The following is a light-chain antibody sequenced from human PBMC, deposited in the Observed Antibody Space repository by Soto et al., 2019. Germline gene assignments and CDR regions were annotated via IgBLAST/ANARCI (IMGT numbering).Light chain of an antibody. Sequence: EIVMTQSPATLSVSPGERATLSCRASQSVSSNLAWYQQKPGQAPRLLIYGASTRATGIPARFSGSGSGTEFTLTIRTLQSEDFAVYFCQQYNNWPPITFGQGTRLEIK. CDR2: GAS. J-gene: IGKJ5*01. CDR3: QQYNNWPPIT. V-gene: IGKV3-15*01. CDR1: QSVSSN.